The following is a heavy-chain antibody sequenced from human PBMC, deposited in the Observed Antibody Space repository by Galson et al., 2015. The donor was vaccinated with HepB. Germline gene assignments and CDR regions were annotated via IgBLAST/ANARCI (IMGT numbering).Heavy chain of an antibody. CDR2: ISYDGSNK. CDR1: GFTFSSYG. Sequence: SLRLSCAASGFTFSSYGMHWVRQAPGKGLEWVAVISYDGSNKYYADSVKGRFTISRDNSKNTLYLQMNSLRAEDTAVYYCAKDVGYCSSTSCYKRHYYYYYMDVWGKGTTVTVSS. J-gene: IGHJ6*03. V-gene: IGHV3-30*18. D-gene: IGHD2-2*02. CDR3: AKDVGYCSSTSCYKRHYYYYYMDV.